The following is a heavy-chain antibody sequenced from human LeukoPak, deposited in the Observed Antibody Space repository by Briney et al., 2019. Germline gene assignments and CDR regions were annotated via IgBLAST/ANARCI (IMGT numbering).Heavy chain of an antibody. CDR1: GFTFTNYW. J-gene: IGHJ4*02. CDR3: ARDYYYGSGSYLK. Sequence: GGSLRLSCAASGFTFTNYWMSWVRQAPGKGLEWVANIKPDGSEKYYVDSVKGRFTISRDNAKNSLYLQMNSLRAEDTAVYYCARDYYYGSGSYLKWGQGTLVTASS. D-gene: IGHD3-10*01. CDR2: IKPDGSEK. V-gene: IGHV3-7*01.